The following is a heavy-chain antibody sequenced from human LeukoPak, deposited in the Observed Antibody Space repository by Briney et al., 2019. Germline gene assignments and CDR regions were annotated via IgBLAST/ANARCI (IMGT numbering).Heavy chain of an antibody. J-gene: IGHJ4*02. CDR2: IYYSGST. V-gene: IGHV4-39*07. CDR3: ARRDSSGWSAPFDY. CDR1: GGSISSSSYY. Sequence: SETLSLTCTVSGGSISSSSYYWGWIRQPPGKGLEWIGSIYYSGSTYYNPSLKSRVTISVDTSKNQISLKLGSLTAADTAVYYCARRDSSGWSAPFDYWGQGTLVTVSS. D-gene: IGHD6-19*01.